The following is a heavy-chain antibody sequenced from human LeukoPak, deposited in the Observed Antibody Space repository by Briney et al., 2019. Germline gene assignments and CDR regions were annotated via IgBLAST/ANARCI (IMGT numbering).Heavy chain of an antibody. CDR1: GGSFSGYY. J-gene: IGHJ3*02. D-gene: IGHD2-2*01. V-gene: IGHV4-34*01. CDR2: INHSGST. Sequence: SETLSLTCAVYGGSFSGYYWSWIRQPPGKGLEWIGEINHSGSTNYNPSLKSRVTILVDTSKNQFSLKLSSVTAADTAVYYCASLWPYQLSAFDIWGQGTMVTVSS. CDR3: ASLWPYQLSAFDI.